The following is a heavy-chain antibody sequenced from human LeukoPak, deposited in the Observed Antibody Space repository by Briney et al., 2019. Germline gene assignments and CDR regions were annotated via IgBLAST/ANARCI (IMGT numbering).Heavy chain of an antibody. Sequence: GRSLRLSCAASGFTLSSYGMHWVRQAPGKGLERVAVTSYDGSNENYADSVKGRLTISRDNSKNTLYLQMNSLRAEDTAVYYCAKKSPGTYYAPPDYWGQGTLVTVSS. CDR2: TSYDGSNE. J-gene: IGHJ4*02. CDR3: AKKSPGTYYAPPDY. CDR1: GFTLSSYG. D-gene: IGHD3-10*01. V-gene: IGHV3-30*18.